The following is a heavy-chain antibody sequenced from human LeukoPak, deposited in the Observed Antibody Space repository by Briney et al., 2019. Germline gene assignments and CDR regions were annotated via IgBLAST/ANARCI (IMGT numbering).Heavy chain of an antibody. CDR2: INAGNGNT. CDR3: ARGPRAAADDY. Sequence: ASVKVSCKASGYTFINYAINWGRQAPGQRPEWMGWINAGNGNTKYSQKFQGRVTFTRDTSASTAYMELSSLRSEDTAVYYCARGPRAAADDYWGQGTLVTVSS. V-gene: IGHV1-3*01. D-gene: IGHD6-13*01. CDR1: GYTFINYA. J-gene: IGHJ4*02.